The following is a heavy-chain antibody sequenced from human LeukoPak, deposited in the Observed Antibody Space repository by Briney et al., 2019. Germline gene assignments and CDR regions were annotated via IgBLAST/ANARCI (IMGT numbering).Heavy chain of an antibody. Sequence: GGSLRLSCAASGFTFSSYGMHWVRQAPGKGLEWVAVISYDGSNKYYADSVKGRFTISRDNSKNTLYLQMNSLRAEDTAVYYCASGSGWQDYWGQGTLVTGSS. D-gene: IGHD6-19*01. CDR1: GFTFSSYG. J-gene: IGHJ4*02. CDR2: ISYDGSNK. V-gene: IGHV3-30*03. CDR3: ASGSGWQDY.